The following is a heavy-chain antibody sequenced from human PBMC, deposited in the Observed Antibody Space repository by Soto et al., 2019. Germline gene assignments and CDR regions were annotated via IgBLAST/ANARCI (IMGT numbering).Heavy chain of an antibody. CDR3: ARETLTLFGGVRDNVYYGMDV. Sequence: VQLEESGGGLVQPGGSLRLSCAASGFTFSSYEMNWVRQVPGKGLQWVSYIGTSETIRYYADSVKGRFTISRDNAKNSLYLHMNSLRAEDTAIYYCARETLTLFGGVRDNVYYGMDVWGPGTTVTVSS. CDR2: IGTSETIR. D-gene: IGHD3-3*01. V-gene: IGHV3-48*03. CDR1: GFTFSSYE. J-gene: IGHJ6*02.